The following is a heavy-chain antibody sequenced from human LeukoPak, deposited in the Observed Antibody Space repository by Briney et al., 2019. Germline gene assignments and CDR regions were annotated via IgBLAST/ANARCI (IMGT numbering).Heavy chain of an antibody. V-gene: IGHV4-39*07. Sequence: PSETLSLTCTVSGGSISSSSYYWGWVRQPPGKGLEWIGSIYYSGSTYYNPSLKSRVTISVHTSKSQFSLKLSSVTAADTAVYYCAREYYYDSGGYYYVMGAFDIWGQGTMVTVSS. CDR2: IYYSGST. J-gene: IGHJ3*02. CDR3: AREYYYDSGGYYYVMGAFDI. CDR1: GGSISSSSYY. D-gene: IGHD3-22*01.